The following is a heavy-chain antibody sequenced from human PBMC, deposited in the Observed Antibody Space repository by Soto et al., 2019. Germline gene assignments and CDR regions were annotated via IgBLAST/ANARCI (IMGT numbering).Heavy chain of an antibody. CDR1: GYTFTSYS. D-gene: IGHD1-26*01. CDR2: INVYNGAT. J-gene: IGHJ4*02. Sequence: ASVKVSCKASGYTFTSYSISWVRQAPGQGLEWMGWINVYNGATRYAQRFQGRVTMTRDMSITTVYMELNNLSPDDTAVYYCGRGRSGQIVVFYWGQGTPVTVSS. CDR3: GRGRSGQIVVFY. V-gene: IGHV1-2*02.